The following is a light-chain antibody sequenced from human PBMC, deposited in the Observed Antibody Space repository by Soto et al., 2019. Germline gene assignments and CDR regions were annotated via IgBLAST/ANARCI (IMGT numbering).Light chain of an antibody. V-gene: IGKV3-20*01. J-gene: IGKJ1*01. CDR2: TAS. Sequence: EIVFTQSPGTLSLSPGERATLSCRASQSVSSSSLAWYQQRPGQAPRLLIYTASSRAPGIPDRFSGSGSGTDFTLTISRLEPEDFAVYYCQHYGTSMWTFGQGTKVDIK. CDR3: QHYGTSMWT. CDR1: QSVSSSS.